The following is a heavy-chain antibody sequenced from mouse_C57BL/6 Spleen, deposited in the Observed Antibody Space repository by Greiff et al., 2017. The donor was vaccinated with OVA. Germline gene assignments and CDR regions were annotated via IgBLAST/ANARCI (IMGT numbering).Heavy chain of an antibody. J-gene: IGHJ2*01. D-gene: IGHD1-1*01. CDR1: GYTFTSYW. Sequence: QVHVKQSGAELVKPGASVKLSCKASGYTFTSYWMHWVKQRPGQGLEWIGMIHPNSGSTNYNEKFKSKATLTVDKSSSTAYMQLSSLTSEDSAVYYCARSGLYYGSSPYYFDYWGQGTTLTVSS. CDR2: IHPNSGST. CDR3: ARSGLYYGSSPYYFDY. V-gene: IGHV1-64*01.